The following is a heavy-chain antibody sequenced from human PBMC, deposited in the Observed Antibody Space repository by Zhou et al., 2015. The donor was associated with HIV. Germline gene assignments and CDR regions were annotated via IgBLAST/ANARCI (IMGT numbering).Heavy chain of an antibody. CDR1: GYTFTTYD. CDR3: TRAPIIAAVNRYYYYGMDV. V-gene: IGHV1-8*01. Sequence: QVQLVQSGAEVKKPGASVKVSCKASGYTFTTYDINWMRQATGQRPEWMGWMNTGGGQTGYAQKFQGRVTMTRDTSISTAYMELSGLTSEDTAMYYCTRAPIIAAVNRYYYYGMDVWGQGTPVTVSS. CDR2: MNTGGGQT. D-gene: IGHD3-16*02. J-gene: IGHJ6*02.